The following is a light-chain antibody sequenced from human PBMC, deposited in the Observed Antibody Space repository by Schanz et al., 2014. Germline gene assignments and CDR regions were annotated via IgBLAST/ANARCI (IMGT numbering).Light chain of an antibody. CDR3: CSYAGSRWV. CDR1: SSDIGGYNY. CDR2: DVS. Sequence: QSALTQPASVSGSPGQSITISCTGSSSDIGGYNYVSWYQQHPGKAPKLMIYDVSNRPSGVPDRFSGSQSGNTASLTISGLQAEDESDYYCCSYAGSRWVFGGGTKLTVL. V-gene: IGLV2-11*01. J-gene: IGLJ3*02.